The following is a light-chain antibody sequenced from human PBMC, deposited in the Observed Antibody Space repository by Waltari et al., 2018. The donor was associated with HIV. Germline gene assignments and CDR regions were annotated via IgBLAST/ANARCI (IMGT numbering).Light chain of an antibody. Sequence: DIQMTQFPSSLSASVGDTVTITCRASQGISYYLAWYQQKPGKVPKLLISSASTLQSGVPSRFSGSGSGTHFTLTISSLQPEDVATYYCQKYNRPSLTFGGGTNVEI. CDR3: QKYNRPSLT. V-gene: IGKV1-27*01. J-gene: IGKJ4*01. CDR1: QGISYY. CDR2: SAS.